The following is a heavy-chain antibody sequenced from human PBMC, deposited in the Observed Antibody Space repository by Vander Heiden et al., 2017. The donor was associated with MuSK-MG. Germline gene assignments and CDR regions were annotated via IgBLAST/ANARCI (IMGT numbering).Heavy chain of an antibody. CDR3: ARDTLGYSSGWYYFDY. CDR1: GGSISSSNW. Sequence: QVQLQESGPGLVKPSGTLSLTCAVSGGSISSSNWWSWVRQPPGKGLEWIGEIYHSGSTNYNPSLKSRVTISVDKSKNQFSLKLSSVTAAETAVYYCARDTLGYSSGWYYFDYWGHGSLVTVYS. D-gene: IGHD6-19*01. V-gene: IGHV4-4*02. CDR2: IYHSGST. J-gene: IGHJ4*01.